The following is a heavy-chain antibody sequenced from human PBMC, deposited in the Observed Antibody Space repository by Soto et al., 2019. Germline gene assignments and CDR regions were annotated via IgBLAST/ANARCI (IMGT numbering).Heavy chain of an antibody. V-gene: IGHV3-23*01. D-gene: IGHD2-15*01. CDR1: GFTFSNYA. CDR2: ISSGGGST. J-gene: IGHJ4*02. CDR3: AKDLGYCSGRACYSDY. Sequence: GGSLRLSCAVSGFTFSNYAMTWVRQAPGKGLEWVSGISSGGGSTFYSDSLKGRFTISRDNSKNTLYLQMNSLRAEDAAVYYCAKDLGYCSGRACYSDYWGQGTLVTVSS.